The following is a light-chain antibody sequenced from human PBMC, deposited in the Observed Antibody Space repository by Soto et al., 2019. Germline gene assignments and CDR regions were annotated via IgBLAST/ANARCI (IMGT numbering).Light chain of an antibody. V-gene: IGLV2-14*01. CDR1: SSDVGGRQY. CDR2: EVS. Sequence: QSVLTQPASVSLSPGQSITISCTGTSSDVGGRQYVSWYQQHPGKAPKLMIYEVSNRPSGVSNRFSASKSGNTASLTISGLQAEDEADYYCSSYTASSTFVFGTGTKVTV. CDR3: SSYTASSTFV. J-gene: IGLJ1*01.